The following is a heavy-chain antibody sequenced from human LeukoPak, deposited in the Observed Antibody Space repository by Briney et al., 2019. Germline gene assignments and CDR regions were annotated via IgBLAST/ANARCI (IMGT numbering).Heavy chain of an antibody. V-gene: IGHV4-59*08. CDR3: ARHNVYWYFDL. J-gene: IGHJ2*01. Sequence: KSSETLSLTCTVSGGSITSYYWSWIRQPPGKGLEWIGYIYYSGSTKYNPSLKSRVTISIDTSKNQFSLKLTSVTAADTAVYYCARHNVYWYFDLWGRGTLVTVSS. CDR1: GGSITSYY. CDR2: IYYSGST.